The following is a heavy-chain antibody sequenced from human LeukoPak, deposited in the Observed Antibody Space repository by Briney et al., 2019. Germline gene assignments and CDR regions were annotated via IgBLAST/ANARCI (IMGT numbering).Heavy chain of an antibody. CDR3: ARGRYYDSSGYYHFDY. CDR1: GFTFSSYA. Sequence: GGSLRLSCAASGFTFSSYAMHWVRQAPGKGLEYFSAISSNGGSTYYANSVKGRFTISRDNSKNTLYLQMGSLRAEDMAVYYCARGRYYDSSGYYHFDYWGQGTLVTVSS. J-gene: IGHJ4*02. D-gene: IGHD3-22*01. CDR2: ISSNGGST. V-gene: IGHV3-64*01.